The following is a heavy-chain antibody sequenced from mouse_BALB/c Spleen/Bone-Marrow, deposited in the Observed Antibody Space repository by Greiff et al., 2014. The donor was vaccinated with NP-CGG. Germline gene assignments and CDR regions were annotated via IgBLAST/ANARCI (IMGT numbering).Heavy chain of an antibody. J-gene: IGHJ4*01. CDR2: IDPANGNT. CDR1: GFNIKDTY. CDR3: ARGLLQYYYAMDY. D-gene: IGHD2-3*01. V-gene: IGHV14-3*02. Sequence: VQLQQSGAELVKPGAPVKLSCTASGFNIKDTYMHWVKQRPEQGLEWIGRIDPANGNTKYDPKFQGKATITADTSSNTAYLQLSSLTSEDTAVYYCARGLLQYYYAMDYWGQGTSVTVSS.